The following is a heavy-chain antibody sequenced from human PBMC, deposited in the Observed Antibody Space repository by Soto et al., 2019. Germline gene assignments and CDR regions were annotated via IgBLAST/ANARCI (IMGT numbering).Heavy chain of an antibody. J-gene: IGHJ6*02. CDR2: MNPNSGNT. D-gene: IGHD2-15*01. Sequence: GASVKVSCKASGYTSTSYDINWVRQATGQGLEWMGWMNPNSGNTGYAQKFQGRVTMTRNTSISTAYMELSSLRSEDTAVYYCARVEIVGYCSGGSCYSLVISHGMDVWGQGTTVTVSS. V-gene: IGHV1-8*01. CDR1: GYTSTSYD. CDR3: ARVEIVGYCSGGSCYSLVISHGMDV.